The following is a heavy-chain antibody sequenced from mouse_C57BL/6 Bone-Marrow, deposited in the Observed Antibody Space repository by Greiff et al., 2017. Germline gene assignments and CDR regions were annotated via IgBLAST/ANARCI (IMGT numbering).Heavy chain of an antibody. Sequence: QVQLQQPGAELVMPGASVKLSCKASGYTFTSYWMHWVKQRPGQGLEWIGEIDPSDSYTNYNQKFKGKSTLTVDKSSSTAYMQLSSLTSEDTAVYYCTIYSNYDAMDYWGQGTSVTVSS. CDR2: IDPSDSYT. V-gene: IGHV1-69*01. CDR3: TIYSNYDAMDY. D-gene: IGHD2-5*01. CDR1: GYTFTSYW. J-gene: IGHJ4*01.